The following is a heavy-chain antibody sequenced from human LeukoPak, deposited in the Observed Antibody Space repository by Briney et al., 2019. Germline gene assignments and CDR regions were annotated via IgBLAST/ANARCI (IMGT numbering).Heavy chain of an antibody. D-gene: IGHD4-17*01. CDR2: IYYSGST. J-gene: IGHJ5*02. CDR1: GASVSSGSYS. Sequence: SETLSLTCTVSGASVSSGSYSWSWIRQPPGRGLEYIGYIYYSGSTNYNPSLKGRVTISVDTSKNQLSLKLSSVTAADTAVYYCARLFTTVTFDPWGQGTLVTVSS. CDR3: ARLFTTVTFDP. V-gene: IGHV4-61*01.